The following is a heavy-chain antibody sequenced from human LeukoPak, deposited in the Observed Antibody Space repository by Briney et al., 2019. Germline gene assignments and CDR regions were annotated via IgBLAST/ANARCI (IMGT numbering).Heavy chain of an antibody. J-gene: IGHJ4*02. Sequence: EASVKVSCKASGYTFTGYYMHWVRQAPGQGLEWMGWINPNSGGTNYAQKFQGRVTMTRDTSISTAYMELSRLRSDDTAVYYCARRGPRSSSPFRLDYWGQGTLVTVSS. V-gene: IGHV1-2*02. D-gene: IGHD6-6*01. CDR2: INPNSGGT. CDR3: ARRGPRSSSPFRLDY. CDR1: GYTFTGYY.